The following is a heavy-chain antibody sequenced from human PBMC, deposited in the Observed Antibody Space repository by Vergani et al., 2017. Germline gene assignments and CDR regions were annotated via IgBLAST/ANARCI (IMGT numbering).Heavy chain of an antibody. CDR3: ARVGGIAAQTPTNYYYYYYMDV. D-gene: IGHD6-13*01. CDR2: IKQDGSEK. Sequence: EAYLVQSGGGLVTPGGSLRLSCAASGFTFSSYWMSWVRQAPGKGLEWVANIKQDGSEKYYVDSVKGRFTISRDNAKNTLYLQMNSLRAEDTAVYYCARVGGIAAQTPTNYYYYYYMDVWGKGTTVTVSS. CDR1: GFTFSSYW. V-gene: IGHV3-7*01. J-gene: IGHJ6*03.